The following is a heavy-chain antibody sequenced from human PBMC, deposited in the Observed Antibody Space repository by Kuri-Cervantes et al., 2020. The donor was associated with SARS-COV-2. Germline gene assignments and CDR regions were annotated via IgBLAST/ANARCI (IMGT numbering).Heavy chain of an antibody. CDR3: ARDRQRDFDQ. CDR2: LYIGGST. CDR1: GFTVSSNY. V-gene: IGHV3-66*02. Sequence: GGSLRLSCAASGFTVSSNYMSWVRQAPGKGLECVSVLYIGGSTYYADSVKGRFTISRDDSKNTLYLQMNSLRPEDTAVYYCARDRQRDFDQWGQGTLVTVSS. J-gene: IGHJ4*02. D-gene: IGHD6-25*01.